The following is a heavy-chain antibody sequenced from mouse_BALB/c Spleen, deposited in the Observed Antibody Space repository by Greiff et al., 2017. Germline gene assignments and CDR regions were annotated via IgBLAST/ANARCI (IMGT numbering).Heavy chain of an antibody. V-gene: IGHV5-6-4*01. D-gene: IGHD4-1*01. Sequence: EVKLVESGGGLVKPGGSLKLSCAASGFTFSSYTMSWVRQTPEKRLEWVATISSGGSYTYYPDSVKGRFTISRDNAKNTLYLQMSSLKSEDTAMYYCTRGMGAMDYWGQGTSVTVSS. CDR2: ISSGGSYT. CDR1: GFTFSSYT. CDR3: TRGMGAMDY. J-gene: IGHJ4*01.